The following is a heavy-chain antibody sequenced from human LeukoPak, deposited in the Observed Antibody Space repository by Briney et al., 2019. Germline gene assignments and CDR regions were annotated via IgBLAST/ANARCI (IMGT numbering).Heavy chain of an antibody. J-gene: IGHJ4*02. CDR1: GFTFSTYG. D-gene: IGHD1-26*01. CDR3: AKDFANRYSGSYFDY. V-gene: IGHV3-23*01. CDR2: NSGGSS. Sequence: GGSLRLSCAASGFTFSTYGVYWVRQAPGKGLEWVSSNSGGSSYYADSVKGRFTISRDSSKNTLYLQMNSLRAEDTAVYYCAKDFANRYSGSYFDYWGQGTLVTVSS.